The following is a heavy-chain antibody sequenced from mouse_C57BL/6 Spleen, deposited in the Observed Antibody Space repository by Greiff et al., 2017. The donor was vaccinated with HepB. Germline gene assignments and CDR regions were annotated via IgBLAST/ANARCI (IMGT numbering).Heavy chain of an antibody. D-gene: IGHD1-1*01. CDR1: GYTLTDYY. CDR3: ARLPDYYGSIYLFAY. CDR2: INPNNGGT. V-gene: IGHV1-26*01. J-gene: IGHJ3*01. Sequence: VQLQQSGPELVKPGASVKISCKASGYTLTDYYMNWVKQSHGKSLEWIGDINPNNGGTSYNQKFKGKATLTVDKSSSTAYMELRSLTSEDSAVYYCARLPDYYGSIYLFAYWGQGTLVTVSA.